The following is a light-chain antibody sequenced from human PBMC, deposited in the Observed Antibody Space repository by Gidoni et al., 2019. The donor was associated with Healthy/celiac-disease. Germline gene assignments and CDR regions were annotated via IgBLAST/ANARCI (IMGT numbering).Light chain of an antibody. Sequence: EIVMTQSPVTLSVSPGERATLSCRASQSVSSNLAWYQQKPGQAPRLLIYAASIRATGIPARFSGSGSGTEFTLTISSLQSEDFAVYYCQQYNNWPPHTFGQGTKLEIK. CDR3: QQYNNWPPHT. CDR1: QSVSSN. J-gene: IGKJ2*01. CDR2: AAS. V-gene: IGKV3-15*01.